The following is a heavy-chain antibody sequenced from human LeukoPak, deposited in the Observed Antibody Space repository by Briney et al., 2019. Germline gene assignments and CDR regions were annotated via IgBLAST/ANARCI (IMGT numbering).Heavy chain of an antibody. CDR2: ISYDGSNK. J-gene: IGHJ4*02. Sequence: QAGGSLRLSCAASGFTFSSYGMHWVRQAPGKGLEWVAVISYDGSNKYYADSVKGRFTISRDNSKNTLYLQMNGLRAEDTAVYYCAKGSSSMGYYFDYWGQGTLVTVSS. D-gene: IGHD6-6*01. CDR1: GFTFSSYG. CDR3: AKGSSSMGYYFDY. V-gene: IGHV3-30*18.